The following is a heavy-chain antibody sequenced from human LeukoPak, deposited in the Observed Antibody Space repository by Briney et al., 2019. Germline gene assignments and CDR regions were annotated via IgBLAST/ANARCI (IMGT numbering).Heavy chain of an antibody. D-gene: IGHD4-4*01. V-gene: IGHV4-59*08. Sequence: SETLSLTCTVSGGSISSYYWSWIRQPPGKGLEWIGYIYYSGSTNYNPSLKSRVTISVDTSKNQFSLKLSSVTAADTAVYYCAVSTDYHYYYGMDVWGQGTTVTVSS. J-gene: IGHJ6*02. CDR1: GGSISSYY. CDR2: IYYSGST. CDR3: AVSTDYHYYYGMDV.